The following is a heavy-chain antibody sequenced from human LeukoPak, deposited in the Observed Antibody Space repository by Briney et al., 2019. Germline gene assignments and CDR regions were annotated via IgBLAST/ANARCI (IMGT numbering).Heavy chain of an antibody. V-gene: IGHV3-30*18. CDR2: ISYDGSNK. Sequence: GGSLRLSCAASGFTFSSYGMHWVRQAPGKGLEWVAVISYDGSNKYYADSVKGRFTISRDNSKNTLYLQMNSLRAEDTAVYYCAKDPNFYSSPFPYFDYWGQGTLVTVSS. J-gene: IGHJ4*02. D-gene: IGHD6-13*01. CDR3: AKDPNFYSSPFPYFDY. CDR1: GFTFSSYG.